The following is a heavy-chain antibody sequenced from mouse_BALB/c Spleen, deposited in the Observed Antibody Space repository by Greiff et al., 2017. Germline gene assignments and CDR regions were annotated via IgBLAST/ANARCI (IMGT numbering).Heavy chain of an antibody. V-gene: IGHV3-2*02. D-gene: IGHD2-2*01. CDR1: GYSITSDYA. CDR3: ARAGGYDDFDY. CDR2: ISYSGST. J-gene: IGHJ2*01. Sequence: DVKLVESGPGLVKPSQSLSLTCTVTGYSITSDYAWNWIRQFPGNKLEWMGYISYSGSTSYNPSLKSRISITRDTSKNQFFLQLNSVTTEDTATYYCARAGGYDDFDYWGQGTTLTVSS.